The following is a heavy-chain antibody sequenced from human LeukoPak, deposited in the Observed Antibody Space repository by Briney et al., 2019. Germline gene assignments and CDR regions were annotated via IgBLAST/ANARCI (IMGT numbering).Heavy chain of an antibody. CDR3: ARVLVPAAISVPNWFDP. J-gene: IGHJ5*02. CDR1: GGSISSGDYY. D-gene: IGHD2-2*01. V-gene: IGHV4-30-4*08. Sequence: PSQTLSLTCTVSGGSISSGDYYWSWIRQPPGEGLEWIGYIYYSGSTYYNPSLKSRVTISVDTSKNQFSLKLSSVTAADTAVYYCARVLVPAAISVPNWFDPWGQGTLVTVSS. CDR2: IYYSGST.